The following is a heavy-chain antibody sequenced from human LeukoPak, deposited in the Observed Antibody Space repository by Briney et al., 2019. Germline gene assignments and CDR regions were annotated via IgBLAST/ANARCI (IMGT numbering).Heavy chain of an antibody. Sequence: GGSLRLPCAASGFTFSNYATTWVRQAPRKGLEWVSGISDSGGSTYYADSVKGRFTISRDNSKNTLYLQMNSLRAEDTAVYYCARSLSGGGYYFEYWGQGTLVTVSS. D-gene: IGHD3-10*01. CDR1: GFTFSNYA. J-gene: IGHJ4*02. CDR3: ARSLSGGGYYFEY. V-gene: IGHV3-23*01. CDR2: ISDSGGST.